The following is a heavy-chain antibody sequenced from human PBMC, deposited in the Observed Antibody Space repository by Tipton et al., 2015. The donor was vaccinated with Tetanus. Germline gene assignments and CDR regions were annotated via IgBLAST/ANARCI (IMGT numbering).Heavy chain of an antibody. V-gene: IGHV4-30-2*03. CDR1: GALLSTGGYY. J-gene: IGHJ4*02. CDR3: ARHPPPYYYGSGSYLDY. D-gene: IGHD3-10*01. Sequence: TLSLTCAVSGALLSTGGYYWSWIRQPPGKALEWIGSIYYSGSTFYHPSLQSRVTISVDTSKNQFSLRLSSVTAADTAVYFCARHPPPYYYGSGSYLDYWGQGTPVTVSS. CDR2: IYYSGST.